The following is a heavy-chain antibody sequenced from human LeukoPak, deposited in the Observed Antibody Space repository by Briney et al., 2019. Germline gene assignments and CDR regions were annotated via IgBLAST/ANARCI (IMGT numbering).Heavy chain of an antibody. CDR2: TSFDGSYK. Sequence: GRSLRLSCAASGFTFSSYGMHWVRQAPGKGLEWVAMTSFDGSYKNYADSVKGRFTISRDNSKNRLYLQMNSLRAEDTAVYYCAKEFSGYLASFEYWGQGTLVTVSS. J-gene: IGHJ4*02. D-gene: IGHD3-22*01. CDR1: GFTFSSYG. V-gene: IGHV3-30*18. CDR3: AKEFSGYLASFEY.